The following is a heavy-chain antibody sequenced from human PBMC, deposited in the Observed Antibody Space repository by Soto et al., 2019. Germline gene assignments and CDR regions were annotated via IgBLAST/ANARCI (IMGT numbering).Heavy chain of an antibody. J-gene: IGHJ6*02. Sequence: TGGSLRLSCAASGFTFSSYSTNWVRQAPGKGLEWVSSISSSSSYIYYADSVKGRFTISRDNAKNSLYLQMNSLRAEDTAVYYCARESITMVRGVIRYYYYGMDVWGQGT. CDR2: ISSSSSYI. D-gene: IGHD3-10*01. CDR1: GFTFSSYS. CDR3: ARESITMVRGVIRYYYYGMDV. V-gene: IGHV3-21*01.